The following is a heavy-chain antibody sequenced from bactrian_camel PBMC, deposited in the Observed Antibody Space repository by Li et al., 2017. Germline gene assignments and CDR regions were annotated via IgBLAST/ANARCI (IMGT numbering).Heavy chain of an antibody. D-gene: IGHD1*01. CDR3: ASNRYVSCSASWRRGTGFGY. Sequence: HVQLVESGGGSVQAGGSLRLSCAASGYTPTIGCMIWFRQAPGKEREGAAAINTGDGSTFYSDSVKGRFTITEDKAKNTVYLQMNSLKPEDTAMYYCASNRYVSCSASWRRGTGFGYWGQGTQVTVS. J-gene: IGHJ6*01. CDR1: GYTPTIGC. V-gene: IGHV3S1*01. CDR2: INTGDGST.